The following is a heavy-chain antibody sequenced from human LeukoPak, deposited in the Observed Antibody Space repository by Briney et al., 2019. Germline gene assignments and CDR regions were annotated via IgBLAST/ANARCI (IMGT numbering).Heavy chain of an antibody. CDR3: ARGKVRGVIMGFDY. D-gene: IGHD3-10*01. J-gene: IGHJ4*02. CDR2: ISGSGGST. CDR1: GFTFSSYA. V-gene: IGHV3-23*01. Sequence: GGCLRLSCAASGFTFSSYAMSWVRQAPGKGLEWVSAISGSGGSTYYADSVKGRFTISRDNSKNTLYLQVNSLRAEDTAVYYCARGKVRGVIMGFDYWGQGTLVTVSS.